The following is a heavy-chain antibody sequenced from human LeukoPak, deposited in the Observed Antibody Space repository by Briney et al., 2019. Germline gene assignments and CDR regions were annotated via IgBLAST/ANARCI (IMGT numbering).Heavy chain of an antibody. J-gene: IGHJ6*03. D-gene: IGHD6-13*01. V-gene: IGHV1-2*02. Sequence: ASVTVSFKASGYTFTVYYIHWVRQAPGQGLEWMGWINPNSGGTNYAQKFQGKVTMTRDTSISTAYMELSRLRSDDTAVYYCAGTPGGIAAAGYYYYYYMDVWGKGTTVTVSS. CDR3: AGTPGGIAAAGYYYYYYMDV. CDR2: INPNSGGT. CDR1: GYTFTVYY.